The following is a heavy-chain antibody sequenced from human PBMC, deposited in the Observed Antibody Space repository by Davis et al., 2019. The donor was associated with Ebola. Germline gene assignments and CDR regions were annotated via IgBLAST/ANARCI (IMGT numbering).Heavy chain of an antibody. Sequence: GESLKISCKGSGYTFSSFWMNWVRQAPGKGLEWVSRINSDGTSTNYTDVVRGRFTVSRDNAKNSVYLQMNSLRAEDTGVYYCTRVPFATTVTYWGQGTLVTVS. CDR1: GYTFSSFW. V-gene: IGHV3-74*01. CDR2: INSDGTST. D-gene: IGHD4-17*01. CDR3: TRVPFATTVTY. J-gene: IGHJ4*02.